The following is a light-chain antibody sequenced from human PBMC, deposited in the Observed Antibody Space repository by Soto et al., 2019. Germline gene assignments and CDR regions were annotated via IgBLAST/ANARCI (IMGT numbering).Light chain of an antibody. Sequence: EIVLTQSPATLSLSPGERATLSCRASQSINSYLAWYQQKPGQAPRLLIYDASNRATAIPARFSGSGSGTDFTLTISSLEPEDFAVYYCQQRSIWPITFGGGTKVDIK. J-gene: IGKJ4*01. V-gene: IGKV3-11*01. CDR2: DAS. CDR1: QSINSY. CDR3: QQRSIWPIT.